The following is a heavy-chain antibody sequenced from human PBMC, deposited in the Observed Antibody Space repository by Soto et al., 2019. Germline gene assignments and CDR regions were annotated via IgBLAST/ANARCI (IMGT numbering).Heavy chain of an antibody. V-gene: IGHV3-23*01. Sequence: GGSLRLSCAASGFNFPAYAMNWIRQGPGKGLQWVSGLVGSGADKNYADSVRGRFTVSRDNSRNTLYLQMNSLRDEDTAVYYYAMYLIANHGLSEPFDMWGRATQVTVS. CDR2: LVGSGADK. CDR1: GFNFPAYA. D-gene: IGHD1-1*01. CDR3: AMYLIANHGLSEPFDM. J-gene: IGHJ3*02.